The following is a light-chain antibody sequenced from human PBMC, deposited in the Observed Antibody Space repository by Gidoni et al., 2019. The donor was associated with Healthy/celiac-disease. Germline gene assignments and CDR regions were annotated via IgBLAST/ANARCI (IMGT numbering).Light chain of an antibody. CDR2: GAS. CDR3: QQYGSSPLFT. V-gene: IGKV3-20*01. J-gene: IGKJ3*01. CDR1: QSVSSSY. Sequence: DIVLTQSPGTLSLSTGERATLSCRASQSVSSSYLAWYQQKPGQAPRLLIYGASSRATGSPDRFSGSGSGTDFTLTISRLEPEDFAVYYCQQYGSSPLFTFGPGTKVDIK.